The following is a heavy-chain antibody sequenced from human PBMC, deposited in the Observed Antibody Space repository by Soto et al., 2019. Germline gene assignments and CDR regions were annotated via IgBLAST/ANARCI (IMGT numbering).Heavy chain of an antibody. Sequence: EVQLVESGGGLVKPGGSLRLSCAASGFTFSSYSMNWVRQAPGKGLEWVSSISSSSSYIYYADSVKGRFTISIDNAKNSRYLQMNSLRAEDTAVYYCARGGGTGSSRWADAFDIWGQGTMVTVSS. V-gene: IGHV3-21*01. CDR2: ISSSSSYI. J-gene: IGHJ3*02. D-gene: IGHD6-19*01. CDR3: ARGGGTGSSRWADAFDI. CDR1: GFTFSSYS.